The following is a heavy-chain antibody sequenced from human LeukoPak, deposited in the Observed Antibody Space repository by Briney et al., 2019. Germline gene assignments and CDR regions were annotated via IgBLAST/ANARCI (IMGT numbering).Heavy chain of an antibody. CDR2: IWYDGSNK. V-gene: IGHV3-33*01. J-gene: IGHJ4*02. CDR3: AGGGWAATIEYYFDY. Sequence: PGGSLRLSCAASGFTFSSYGMHWVHQAPGKGLEWVAVIWYDGSNKYYADSVKGRFTISRDNSKNTLYLQMNSLRAEDTAVYYCAGGGWAATIEYYFDYWGQGTLVTVSS. CDR1: GFTFSSYG. D-gene: IGHD5-12*01.